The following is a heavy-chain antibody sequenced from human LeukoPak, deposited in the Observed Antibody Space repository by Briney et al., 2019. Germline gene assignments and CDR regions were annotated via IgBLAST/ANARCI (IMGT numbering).Heavy chain of an antibody. D-gene: IGHD3-10*01. CDR1: GYSISSGYY. Sequence: SETLSLTCTVSGYSISSGYYWGWIRQPPGKGLEWIGSIYHSGSTYYNPSLKSRVTISVDTSKNQFSLKLSSVTAADTAVYYCARSPKGFGELLPYYYYYMDVWGKGTTVTISS. CDR2: IYHSGST. V-gene: IGHV4-38-2*02. J-gene: IGHJ6*03. CDR3: ARSPKGFGELLPYYYYYMDV.